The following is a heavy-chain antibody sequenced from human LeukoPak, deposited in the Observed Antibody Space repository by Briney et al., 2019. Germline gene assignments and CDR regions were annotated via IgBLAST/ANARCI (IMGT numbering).Heavy chain of an antibody. CDR1: GGSISSYY. Sequence: SETLSLTCTVSGGSISSYYWSWIRQPPGKGLEWIGYIYYSGSTNYNPSLKSRATISVDTSKNQFSLKLSSVTAADTAVYYCARERLKGNWFDPWGQGTLVTASS. CDR3: ARERLKGNWFDP. J-gene: IGHJ5*02. D-gene: IGHD5-12*01. CDR2: IYYSGST. V-gene: IGHV4-59*01.